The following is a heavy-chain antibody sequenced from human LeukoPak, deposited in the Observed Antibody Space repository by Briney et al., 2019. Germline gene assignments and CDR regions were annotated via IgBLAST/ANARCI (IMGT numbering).Heavy chain of an antibody. Sequence: GGALGVSCAASGFTVSSNYMSRVRQAPGKGLKRVSVIYSGGSTYYADSVKGRFTISRDNSRNTLYLQMNSLRAEDTFFFQAEDGIRDCSGGSCIDYWGQGTLVTVSS. CDR3: EDGIRDCSGGSCIDY. CDR1: GFTVSSNY. D-gene: IGHD2-15*01. V-gene: IGHV3-53*01. J-gene: IGHJ4*02. CDR2: IYSGGST.